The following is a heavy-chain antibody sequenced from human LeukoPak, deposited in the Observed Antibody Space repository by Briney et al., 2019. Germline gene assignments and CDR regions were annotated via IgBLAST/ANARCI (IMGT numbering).Heavy chain of an antibody. CDR1: GGSFSGYY. CDR3: ARGLCGSGGCNYNYYGMDV. J-gene: IGHJ6*02. D-gene: IGHD3-10*01. Sequence: SETLSLTCAVYGGSFSGYYWSWIRQPPGKGLEWIGEINHSGSTNYNPSLKSRVTISVDTSKNQFSLKLSSVTAADTAVYYCARGLCGSGGCNYNYYGMDVWGQGTTVTVSS. V-gene: IGHV4-34*01. CDR2: INHSGST.